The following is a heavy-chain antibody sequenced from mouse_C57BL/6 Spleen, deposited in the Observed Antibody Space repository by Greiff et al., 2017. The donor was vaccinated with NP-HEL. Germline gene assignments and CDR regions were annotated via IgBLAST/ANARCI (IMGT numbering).Heavy chain of an antibody. CDR2: INPNNGGT. V-gene: IGHV1-26*01. J-gene: IGHJ2*01. CDR3: ARSDY. Sequence: LQQSGPELVKPGASVKISCKASGYTFTDYYMNWVKQSHGKSLEWIGDINPNNGGTSYNQKFKGKATLTVDKSSSTAYMELRSLTSEDSAVYYCARSDYWGQGTTLTVSS. CDR1: GYTFTDYY.